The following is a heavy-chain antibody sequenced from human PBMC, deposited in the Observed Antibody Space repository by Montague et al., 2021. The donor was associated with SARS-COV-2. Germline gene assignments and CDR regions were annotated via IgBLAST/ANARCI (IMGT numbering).Heavy chain of an antibody. CDR1: GNSFNSLW. V-gene: IGHV5-10-1*01. CDR3: ASRITSGYSGWGLDAFDI. D-gene: IGHD5-12*01. J-gene: IGHJ3*02. CDR2: IDPRDSYT. Sequence: QSVAEVKKPGESLRISCQGSGNSFNSLWISWVRQMPGKGLEWMGRIDPRDSYTRYRPSFQGHVTFSADKSISTVYLQWSSLKASDTAMYYCASRITSGYSGWGLDAFDIWGQGTMVTVSS.